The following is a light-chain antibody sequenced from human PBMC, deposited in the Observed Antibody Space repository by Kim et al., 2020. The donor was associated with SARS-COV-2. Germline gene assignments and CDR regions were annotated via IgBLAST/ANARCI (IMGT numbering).Light chain of an antibody. J-gene: IGLJ1*01. V-gene: IGLV1-36*01. Sequence: QSVLTQPPSVSEAPRQRVTISCSGSSSNIGNNAVNWYQQLPGKAPKLLIYYDDLLPSGVSDRFSGSKSGTSASLAISGLQSEDEADYYCAAWDGSLNGLVFGTGTKVTVL. CDR3: AAWDGSLNGLV. CDR1: SSNIGNNA. CDR2: YDD.